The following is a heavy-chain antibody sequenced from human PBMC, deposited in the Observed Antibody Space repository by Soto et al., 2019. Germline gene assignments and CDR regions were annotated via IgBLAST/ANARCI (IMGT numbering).Heavy chain of an antibody. D-gene: IGHD3-10*01. CDR1: GYTLTELS. CDR3: ARGRAMVRGVIITPYGMDV. Sequence: ASVKVSCKVSGYTLTELSMHWVRQAPGKGLEWKGGFDPEDGETIYAQKFQGRVTITADESSSTAYMELSSLRSEDTAVYYCARGRAMVRGVIITPYGMDVWGQGTTVTVSS. V-gene: IGHV1-24*01. J-gene: IGHJ6*02. CDR2: FDPEDGET.